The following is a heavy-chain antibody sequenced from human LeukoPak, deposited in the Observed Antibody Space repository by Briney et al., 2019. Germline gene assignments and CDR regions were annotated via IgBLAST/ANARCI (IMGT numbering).Heavy chain of an antibody. D-gene: IGHD2-2*01. CDR1: GYTFTGYY. V-gene: IGHV1-2*02. J-gene: IGHJ4*02. Sequence: ASVKVSCKASGYTFTGYYMHWVRQAPGQGLEWMGWINPNSGGTNYALKFQGRVTMTRDTSISTAYMELSRLRSDDTAVYYCASGSGCSSTSCLLDYWGQGTLVTVSS. CDR3: ASGSGCSSTSCLLDY. CDR2: INPNSGGT.